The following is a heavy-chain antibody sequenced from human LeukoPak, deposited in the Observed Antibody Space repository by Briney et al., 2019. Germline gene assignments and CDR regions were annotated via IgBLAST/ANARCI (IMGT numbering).Heavy chain of an antibody. J-gene: IGHJ5*01. V-gene: IGHV3-74*01. Sequence: GRSLRVSCAASGFTFSSHWMQWVRQVPGKGLVWVSRINSDGSDTNYADSVKGRFTISRDNAKNTVYLQMNSLRVEDTAVYYCARGSHHFDSWGQGTLVTVSS. CDR3: ARGSHHFDS. CDR1: GFTFSSHW. CDR2: INSDGSDT.